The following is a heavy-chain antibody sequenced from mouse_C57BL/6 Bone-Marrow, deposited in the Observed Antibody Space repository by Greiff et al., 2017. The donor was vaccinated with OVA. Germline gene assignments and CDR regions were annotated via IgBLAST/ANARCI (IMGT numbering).Heavy chain of an antibody. J-gene: IGHJ1*03. V-gene: IGHV2-2*01. Sequence: QVQLKESGPGLVQPSQSLSITCTVSGFSLTSYGVHWVRQSPGKGLEWLGVIWSGGSTDYNAAFISRLSISKDNSKSQVFFKMNSLQADDTAIYYCARNEGWKGLLRYFDVWGTGTTVTVSS. CDR2: IWSGGST. D-gene: IGHD2-3*01. CDR3: ARNEGWKGLLRYFDV. CDR1: GFSLTSYG.